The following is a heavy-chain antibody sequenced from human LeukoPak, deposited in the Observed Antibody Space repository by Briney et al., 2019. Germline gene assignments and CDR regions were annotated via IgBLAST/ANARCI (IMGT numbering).Heavy chain of an antibody. CDR3: ARGRALFRYPPVALDV. V-gene: IGHV4-34*01. CDR1: GGSLSDNY. Sequence: PSETLSLTCAVSGGSLSDNYWTWIRQPPRKGLEWIGDTNHIGNTESNTTLRGRVTVSVDTSENHLSLRLGSVTAADPALYFCARGRALFRYPPVALDVWGPGTTVTVS. D-gene: IGHD3-10*01. J-gene: IGHJ6*02. CDR2: TNHIGNT.